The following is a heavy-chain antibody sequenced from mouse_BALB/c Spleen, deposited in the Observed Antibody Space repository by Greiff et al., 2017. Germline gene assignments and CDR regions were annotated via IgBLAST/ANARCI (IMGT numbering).Heavy chain of an antibody. Sequence: QVQLQQSGAELAKPGASVKMSCKASGYTFTSYWMHWVKQRPGQGLEWIGYINPSTGYTEYNQKFKDKATLTADKSSSTAYMQLSSLTSEDSAVYYCALGDYGYAMDYWGQGTSVTVSS. CDR3: ALGDYGYAMDY. CDR2: INPSTGYT. CDR1: GYTFTSYW. D-gene: IGHD2-4*01. J-gene: IGHJ4*01. V-gene: IGHV1-7*01.